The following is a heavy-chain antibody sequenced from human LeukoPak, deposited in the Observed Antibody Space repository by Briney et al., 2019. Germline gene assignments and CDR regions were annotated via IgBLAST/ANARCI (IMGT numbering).Heavy chain of an antibody. D-gene: IGHD2-2*01. CDR1: GFTFSSYA. J-gene: IGHJ4*02. Sequence: PGGSLRLSCAASGFTFSSYAMFWVRQASGKGLEWVGRIRSKANSYATAYAASVNGRFTVSRDDSKNTAYLQMNSLKTEDTAVYYCTSAPATVFDYWGQGTLVTVSS. CDR3: TSAPATVFDY. CDR2: IRSKANSYAT. V-gene: IGHV3-73*01.